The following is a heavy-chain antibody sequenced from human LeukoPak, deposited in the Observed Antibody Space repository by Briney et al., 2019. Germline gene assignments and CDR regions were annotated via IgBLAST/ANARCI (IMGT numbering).Heavy chain of an antibody. CDR1: GFTFSTSA. CDR2: IDYDSSHI. V-gene: IGHV3-21*01. CDR3: ARDPLRYLRVGHYDY. Sequence: GGSLRLSCAASGFTFSTSAMNWVRQVPGKGLEWVSSIDYDSSHIYYAASVRGRFTISRDNARNSVYLQMDSLRVEDTAVYYCARDPLRYLRVGHYDYWGQGTLVAVSS. J-gene: IGHJ4*02. D-gene: IGHD3-9*01.